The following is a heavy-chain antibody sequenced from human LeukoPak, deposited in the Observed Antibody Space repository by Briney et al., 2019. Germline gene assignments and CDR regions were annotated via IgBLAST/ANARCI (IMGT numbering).Heavy chain of an antibody. V-gene: IGHV4-39*07. Sequence: PSETLSLTCTVSGDSFNISNYYWGWIRQPPGRGLEWIGSIYYSGTTYYKMSLKSRVTISVDTSKNQFSLKLSSVTAADTAVYYCARGVYSYGYDYWGQGTLVTVSS. D-gene: IGHD5-18*01. J-gene: IGHJ4*02. CDR3: ARGVYSYGYDY. CDR2: IYYSGTT. CDR1: GDSFNISNYY.